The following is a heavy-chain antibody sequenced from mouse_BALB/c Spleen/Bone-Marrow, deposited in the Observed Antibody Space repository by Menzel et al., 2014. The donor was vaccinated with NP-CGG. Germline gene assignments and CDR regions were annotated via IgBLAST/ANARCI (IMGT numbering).Heavy chain of an antibody. CDR3: ARRFGNSPRDSAMVN. Sequence: EVQLVESGADLVKPGASVKLSCTASGFNIKDTYIHWVKQRPEQGLEWIGRVDPANGNTKYAPKFQGKATITADTSSNTAYLRLSCLTSEDTAVYYCARRFGNSPRDSAMVNWGRGTSVTVSS. V-gene: IGHV14-3*02. J-gene: IGHJ4*01. D-gene: IGHD2-1*01. CDR1: GFNIKDTY. CDR2: VDPANGNT.